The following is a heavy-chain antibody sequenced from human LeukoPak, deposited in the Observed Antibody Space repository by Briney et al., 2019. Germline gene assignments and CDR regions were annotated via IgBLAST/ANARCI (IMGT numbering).Heavy chain of an antibody. CDR2: ISTYNGNT. CDR3: ARDPGYSSGWTHSYYGMDV. V-gene: IGHV1-18*01. J-gene: IGHJ6*02. D-gene: IGHD6-19*01. Sequence: ASVKVSCKASGYTFTSYGISWVRQAPGQGLQRMGWISTYNGNTNYAQKLQGRVTMTTDTSTGTAYMELRSLRSDDTAVYYCARDPGYSSGWTHSYYGMDVWGQGTTVTVSS. CDR1: GYTFTSYG.